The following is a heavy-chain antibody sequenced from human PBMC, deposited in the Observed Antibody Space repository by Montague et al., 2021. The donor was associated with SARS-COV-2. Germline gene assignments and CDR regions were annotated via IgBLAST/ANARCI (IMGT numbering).Heavy chain of an antibody. V-gene: IGHV3-21*01. D-gene: IGHD4-17*01. Sequence: SLRLSCAASGFTFSSYSMNWVRQAPGKGLEWVSSISSSSSYIYYADSVKGRFTISRDNAKNSLYLQINSLRAEDTAVYYCARDLTEDYGDAGFDYWGQGTLVTVSS. J-gene: IGHJ4*02. CDR2: ISSSSSYI. CDR3: ARDLTEDYGDAGFDY. CDR1: GFTFSSYS.